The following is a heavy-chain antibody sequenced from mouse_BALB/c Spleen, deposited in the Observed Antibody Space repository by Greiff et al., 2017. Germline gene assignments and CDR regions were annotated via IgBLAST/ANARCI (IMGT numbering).Heavy chain of an antibody. Sequence: DVKLVESGGGLVKPGGSLKLSCAASGFTFSSYTMSWVRQTPEKRLEWVATISSGGSYTYYPDSVKGRFTISRDNAKNTLYLQMSSLKSEDTAMYYCTNYYGSRDWYFDVWGAGTTVTVSS. CDR2: ISSGGSYT. J-gene: IGHJ1*01. CDR3: TNYYGSRDWYFDV. D-gene: IGHD1-1*01. V-gene: IGHV5-6-4*01. CDR1: GFTFSSYT.